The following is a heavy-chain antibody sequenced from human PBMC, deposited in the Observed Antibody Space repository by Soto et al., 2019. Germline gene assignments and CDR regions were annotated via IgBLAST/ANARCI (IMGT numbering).Heavy chain of an antibody. CDR2: ISAYNGNT. CDR3: ARRNGAGTTLPLGMDV. Sequence: QGQLVQSGAEVKKPGASVKVSCKASGYTFTSYGINWVRQAPGQGLERMGWISAYNGNTKYAQKLQGRVTMTTDTSTSTAYMELRSLRSDDTAVYYCARRNGAGTTLPLGMDVWGQGTTVTVSS. J-gene: IGHJ6*02. D-gene: IGHD1-7*01. V-gene: IGHV1-18*01. CDR1: GYTFTSYG.